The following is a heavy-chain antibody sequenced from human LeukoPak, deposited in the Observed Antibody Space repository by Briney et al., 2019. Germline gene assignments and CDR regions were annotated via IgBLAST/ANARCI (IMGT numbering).Heavy chain of an antibody. V-gene: IGHV1-69*04. J-gene: IGHJ4*02. Sequence: ASVKVSCKASGGTFSSYAISWVRQAPGQGLDWMGRIIPILGIANYAQKFQGRVTITADKSTSTAYMELSSLRSEDTAVYYCATMLEGYYFDYWGQGTLVTVSS. CDR2: IIPILGIA. CDR3: ATMLEGYYFDY. D-gene: IGHD2-8*01. CDR1: GGTFSSYA.